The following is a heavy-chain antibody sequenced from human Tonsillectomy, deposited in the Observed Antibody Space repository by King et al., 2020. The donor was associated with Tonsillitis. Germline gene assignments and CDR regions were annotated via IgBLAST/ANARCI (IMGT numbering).Heavy chain of an antibody. J-gene: IGHJ4*02. CDR1: GFMFSDFY. CDR3: ARDTYYSDNTYDY. Sequence: EQLVQSGGGLVKPGGSLRLSCAASGFMFSDFYMSWIRQAPGKGLEWVSYISSRDATTYYADSVKGRFTISRDNAKNSLYLQMNSLRAEETAVYYCARDTYYSDNTYDYWGQGTLVTVSS. CDR2: ISSRDATT. V-gene: IGHV3-11*01. D-gene: IGHD3-22*01.